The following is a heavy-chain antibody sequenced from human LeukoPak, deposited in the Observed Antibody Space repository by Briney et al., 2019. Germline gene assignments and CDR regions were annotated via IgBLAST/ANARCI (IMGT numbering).Heavy chain of an antibody. V-gene: IGHV3-30*03. CDR1: VFTFSSYG. CDR3: ATDGEVDYVHY. CDR2: ISYDGSNK. Sequence: GRSLRLSCAASVFTFSSYGMPWVRQAPGKGLEWVAVISYDGSNKYYADSVKGRFTISRDNYKNTLYLKKDSLGAEDAAVYYFATDGEVDYVHYWGQGTLVTVSS. J-gene: IGHJ4*02. D-gene: IGHD4-17*01.